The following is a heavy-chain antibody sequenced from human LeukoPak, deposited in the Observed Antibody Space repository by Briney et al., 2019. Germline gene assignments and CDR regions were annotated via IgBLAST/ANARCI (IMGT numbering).Heavy chain of an antibody. Sequence: GGSLRLSCAASGFTFSDHYMDWVRQAPGKGLEWVGRTRNKANSYTTEYAASVKGRFTISRDDSKNSLYLQMSSLKTEDTAVYYCARGGDGYNLFDYWGQGTLVTVSS. CDR3: ARGGDGYNLFDY. D-gene: IGHD5-24*01. CDR2: TRNKANSYTT. V-gene: IGHV3-72*01. J-gene: IGHJ4*02. CDR1: GFTFSDHY.